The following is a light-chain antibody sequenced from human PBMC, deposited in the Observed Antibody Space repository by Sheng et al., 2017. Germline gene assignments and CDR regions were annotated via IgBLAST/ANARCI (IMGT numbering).Light chain of an antibody. Sequence: DIVMTQSPDSLAVSLGERATINCKSSQSVLYSSNNKNYLAWYQHKPGQPPKVLIYWASVRESGVPDRFSGSGSGTDFTLTISSLQAEDVAVYYCQQYYSTPYTFGQGTKLEI. CDR3: QQYYSTPYT. CDR2: WAS. V-gene: IGKV4-1*01. J-gene: IGKJ2*01. CDR1: QSVLYSSNNKNY.